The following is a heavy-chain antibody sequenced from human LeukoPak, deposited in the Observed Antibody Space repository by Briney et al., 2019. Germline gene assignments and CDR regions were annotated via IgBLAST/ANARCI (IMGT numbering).Heavy chain of an antibody. CDR2: ISSSGKII. CDR1: GFTFSSYE. Sequence: GGSLRLSCAASGFTFSSYEMNWVRQAPGKGLEWVSYISSSGKIIYYADSVKGRFTISRDNAKSSLYLQMNSLRAEDTAVYYCARQVTGRFDYWGQGTLVTVSS. D-gene: IGHD4-23*01. J-gene: IGHJ4*02. V-gene: IGHV3-48*03. CDR3: ARQVTGRFDY.